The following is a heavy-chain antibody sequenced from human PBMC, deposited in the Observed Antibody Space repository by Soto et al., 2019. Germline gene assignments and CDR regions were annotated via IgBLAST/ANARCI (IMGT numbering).Heavy chain of an antibody. CDR3: ARDDYDNDGPAL. CDR2: INKNSESI. CDR1: ESTFSSYN. V-gene: IGHV3-48*02. Sequence: PGGSLRLSCAASESTFSSYNMNWVRQAPGKGLEWVSYINKNSESIFYTDSVRGRFTISRDNAENSLFLQMDSLRDEDTAVYYCARDDYDNDGPALWGQGT. D-gene: IGHD3-22*01. J-gene: IGHJ4*02.